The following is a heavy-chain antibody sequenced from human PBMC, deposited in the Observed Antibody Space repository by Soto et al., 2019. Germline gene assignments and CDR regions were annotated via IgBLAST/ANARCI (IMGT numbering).Heavy chain of an antibody. V-gene: IGHV3-21*01. CDR1: GFTFSSYS. Sequence: EVQLVESGGGLVKPGGSLRLSCAAYGFTFSSYSMNWVRQAPGKGLEWVSSIRSSSSYIYYADSVKGRFTISRDNAKNSLYLQMNSLRAEDTAVYYCARESRQLLWLVASYYCYYMDVWGNGTTVTVSS. J-gene: IGHJ6*03. CDR3: ARESRQLLWLVASYYCYYMDV. CDR2: IRSSSSYI. D-gene: IGHD2-2*01.